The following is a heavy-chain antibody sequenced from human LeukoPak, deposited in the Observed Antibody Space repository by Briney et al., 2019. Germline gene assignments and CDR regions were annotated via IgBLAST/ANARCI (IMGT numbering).Heavy chain of an antibody. V-gene: IGHV4-59*01. D-gene: IGHD3-22*01. Sequence: KASETLSLTCTVSGGSISSYYWSWIRQPPGKGLEWIGYIYYSGSTNYNPSLKSRVTISVDTSKNQFSLKLSSVTATDTAVYYCARDRYYYDSSGYTPFDIWGQGTMVTVSS. CDR1: GGSISSYY. CDR2: IYYSGST. CDR3: ARDRYYYDSSGYTPFDI. J-gene: IGHJ3*02.